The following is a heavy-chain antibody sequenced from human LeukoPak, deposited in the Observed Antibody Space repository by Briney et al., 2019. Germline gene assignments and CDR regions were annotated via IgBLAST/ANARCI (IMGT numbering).Heavy chain of an antibody. CDR1: GFTFNSYW. CDR2: IKQDGAEK. D-gene: IGHD2-2*01. J-gene: IGHJ4*02. CDR3: ASPYCSSTSCSTLHDF. Sequence: GGSLRLSCAASGFTFNSYWMNWVRQAPGKGLEWVANIKQDGAEKYYVDSVKGRFTISRDNAKSSLYLQMNSLRAEDTAVYYCASPYCSSTSCSTLHDFWGQGTLVTVSS. V-gene: IGHV3-7*01.